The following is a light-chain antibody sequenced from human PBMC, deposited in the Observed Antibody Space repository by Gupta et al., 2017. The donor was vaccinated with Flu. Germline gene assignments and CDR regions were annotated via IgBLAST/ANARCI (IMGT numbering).Light chain of an antibody. CDR3: RQHDDCSSWT. CDR1: HSGSSN. CDR2: GAS. Sequence: ATGWASSGEGTTHSSSARHSGSSNLAWYQQKPGQAPRLLIYGASTRATGIPARFSGSGSETEFTLIISSLEAEDFAVYYCRQHDDCSSWTFGQGTKVEIK. J-gene: IGKJ1*01. V-gene: IGKV3D-15*01.